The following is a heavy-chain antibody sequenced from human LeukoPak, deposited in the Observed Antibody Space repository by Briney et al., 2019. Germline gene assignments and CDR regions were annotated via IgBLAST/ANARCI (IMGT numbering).Heavy chain of an antibody. V-gene: IGHV3-23*01. CDR3: ARLPGGSGSSDTYRFDY. J-gene: IGHJ4*02. Sequence: PGGSLRLSCAASGFNFNIYAMTWVRQAPGARLEWVSAISANGGYTFYADYAKGRLTISRDNFKNTVSLQMNSLRAEDTAVYYCARLPGGSGSSDTYRFDYWGQGTLVTVSS. CDR2: ISANGGYT. CDR1: GFNFNIYA. D-gene: IGHD3-3*01.